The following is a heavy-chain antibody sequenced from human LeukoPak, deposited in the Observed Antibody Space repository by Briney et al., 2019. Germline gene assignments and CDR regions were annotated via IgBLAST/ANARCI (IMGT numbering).Heavy chain of an antibody. CDR3: ARGWVFDY. D-gene: IGHD7-27*01. V-gene: IGHV4-34*01. CDR2: INHGGST. J-gene: IGHJ4*02. CDR1: GGSFSGYY. Sequence: SETLSLTCAVYGGSFSGYYWSWIRQPPGKGLEWIGEINHGGSTNYNPSLKSRVTISVDTSKNQFSLKLSSVTAADTAVYYCARGWVFDYWGQGTLVTVSS.